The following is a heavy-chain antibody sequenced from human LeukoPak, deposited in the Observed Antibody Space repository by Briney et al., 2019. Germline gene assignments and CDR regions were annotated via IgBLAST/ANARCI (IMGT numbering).Heavy chain of an antibody. CDR2: INKDGSEK. CDR3: ALRGVIRPY. Sequence: GGSLRLSCAASGFTFTNYWMAWVRQAPGRGLEWVANINKDGSEKYYLDSVRGRFTISRDNAKNSLYLQMNSLGAEDTAVYYCALRGVIRPYWGQGTLLTVSS. CDR1: GFTFTNYW. V-gene: IGHV3-7*01. J-gene: IGHJ4*02. D-gene: IGHD3-10*01.